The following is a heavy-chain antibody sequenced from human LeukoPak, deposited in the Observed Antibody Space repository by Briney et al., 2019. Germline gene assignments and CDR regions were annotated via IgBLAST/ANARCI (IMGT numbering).Heavy chain of an antibody. J-gene: IGHJ6*02. D-gene: IGHD3-22*01. CDR3: ARGFGGSSGSSDYYGMDV. CDR1: GATFNNYV. CDR2: IIPSLDIV. V-gene: IGHV1-69*04. Sequence: ASVTVSCKASGATFNNYVITWVRQAPGQGLEWMGMIIPSLDIVNYAQTFQDRVTITADKSTSTAYMELRSLRSEDTAVYYCARGFGGSSGSSDYYGMDVWGQGTTVTVSS.